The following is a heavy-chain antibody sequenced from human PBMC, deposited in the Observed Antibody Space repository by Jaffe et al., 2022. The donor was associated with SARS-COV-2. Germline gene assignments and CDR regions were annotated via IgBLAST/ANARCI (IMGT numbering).Heavy chain of an antibody. D-gene: IGHD1-1*01. CDR3: ARQGRHNYYYYGMDV. V-gene: IGHV1-69*02. CDR2: IIPILGIA. Sequence: QVQLVQSGAEVKKPGSSVKVSCKASGGTFSSYTISWVRQAPGQGLEWMGRIIPILGIANYAQKFQGRVTITADKSTSTAYMELSSLRSEDTAVYYCARQGRHNYYYYGMDVWGQGTTVTVSS. J-gene: IGHJ6*02. CDR1: GGTFSSYT.